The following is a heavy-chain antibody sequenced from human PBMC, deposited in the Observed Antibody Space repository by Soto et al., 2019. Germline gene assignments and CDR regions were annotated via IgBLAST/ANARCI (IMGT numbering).Heavy chain of an antibody. D-gene: IGHD1-26*01. CDR2: ISGSGRST. CDR1: GFTFSSYA. Sequence: GGSLRLSCAASGFTFSSYAMSWVRQAPGKGLEWVSAISGSGRSTYYADSVKGRLTISRDNSKNTLYLQMNSLRAEDTAVYYCAKGSGSSVVPIYGMDVWGQGTTVTVSS. CDR3: AKGSGSSVVPIYGMDV. J-gene: IGHJ6*02. V-gene: IGHV3-23*01.